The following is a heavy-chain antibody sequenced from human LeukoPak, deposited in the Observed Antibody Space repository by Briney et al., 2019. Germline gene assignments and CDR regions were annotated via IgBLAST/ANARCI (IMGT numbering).Heavy chain of an antibody. CDR2: MNPNSGNT. J-gene: IGHJ5*02. D-gene: IGHD5-12*01. CDR1: GYTFTSYD. CDR3: AREGYVYRNWFDP. Sequence: ASVKVSCKASGYTFTSYDINWVRQATGQGLEWMGWMNPNSGNTGYAQKFQGRVTITRNTSISTAYMELSSLRSEDTAVYYCAREGYVYRNWFDPWGQGTLVTVSS. V-gene: IGHV1-8*03.